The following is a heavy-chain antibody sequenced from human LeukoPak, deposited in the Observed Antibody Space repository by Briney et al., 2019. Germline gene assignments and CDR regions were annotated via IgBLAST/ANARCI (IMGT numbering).Heavy chain of an antibody. D-gene: IGHD6-13*01. V-gene: IGHV3-66*01. CDR2: IYSGGST. CDR1: GFTVSTTY. Sequence: GGSLRLSCAASGFTVSTTYMSWVRQAPGKGLEWISVIYSGGSTYYAESVKGRLTISRDNSKNTLYLQMNSLRAEDTAVYYCAKDSSSSVEIDYWGQGTLVTVSS. CDR3: AKDSSSSVEIDY. J-gene: IGHJ4*02.